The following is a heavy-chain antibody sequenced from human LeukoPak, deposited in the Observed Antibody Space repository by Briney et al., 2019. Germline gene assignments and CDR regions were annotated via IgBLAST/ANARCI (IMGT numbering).Heavy chain of an antibody. D-gene: IGHD4-17*01. CDR3: ARGFGDYGADAFDI. CDR1: GFTFSSYA. J-gene: IGHJ3*02. CDR2: INHSGST. V-gene: IGHV4-34*01. Sequence: GSLRLSCAASGFTFSSYAMSWIRQPPGKGLEWIGEINHSGSTNYNPSLKSRVTISVDTSKNQFSLKLSSVTAADTAVYYCARGFGDYGADAFDIWGQGTMVTVSS.